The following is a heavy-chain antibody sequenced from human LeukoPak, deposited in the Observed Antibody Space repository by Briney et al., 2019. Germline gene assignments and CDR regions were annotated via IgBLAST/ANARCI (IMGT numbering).Heavy chain of an antibody. CDR1: GYTFTGYY. V-gene: IGHV1-2*02. D-gene: IGHD5-12*01. Sequence: ASVKVSCKASGYTFTGYYMHWVRQAPGQGLEGMGWINPNSGGTNYAQKFQGRVTMTRDTSISTAYMELSRLRSDDTAVYYCARDVVATIGDYYYYYMDVWGKGTTVTISS. J-gene: IGHJ6*03. CDR3: ARDVVATIGDYYYYYMDV. CDR2: INPNSGGT.